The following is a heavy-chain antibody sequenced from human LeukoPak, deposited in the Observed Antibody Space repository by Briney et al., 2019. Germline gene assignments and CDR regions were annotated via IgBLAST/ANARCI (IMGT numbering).Heavy chain of an antibody. J-gene: IGHJ6*03. D-gene: IGHD6-13*01. V-gene: IGHV3-21*01. CDR1: GYSITSGYY. CDR2: ISSSSSYI. Sequence: ETLSLTCTVSGYSITSGYYWGWIRQPPGKGLEWVSSISSSSSYIYYADSVKGRFTISRDNAKNSLYLQMNSLRAEDTAVYYCARDQWGIAAAGTDYYYMDVWGKGTTVTVSS. CDR3: ARDQWGIAAAGTDYYYMDV.